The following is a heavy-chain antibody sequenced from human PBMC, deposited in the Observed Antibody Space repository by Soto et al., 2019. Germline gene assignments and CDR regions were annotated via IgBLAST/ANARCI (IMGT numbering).Heavy chain of an antibody. CDR2: INHSGST. V-gene: IGHV4-34*01. Sequence: SETLSLTCAVCGGSFSGYYWSWIRQPPGKGLEWIGEINHSGSTNYNPSLKSRVTISVDTSKNQFSLKLSSVTAADTAVYYCARGYSSSYHWFDPWGQGTLVTVSS. CDR3: ARGYSSSYHWFDP. J-gene: IGHJ5*02. D-gene: IGHD6-13*01. CDR1: GGSFSGYY.